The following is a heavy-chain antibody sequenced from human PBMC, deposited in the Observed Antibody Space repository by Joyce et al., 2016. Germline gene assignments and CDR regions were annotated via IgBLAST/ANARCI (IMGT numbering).Heavy chain of an antibody. CDR1: GYTFTNYE. D-gene: IGHD4-11*01. Sequence: QVQLVQSGAQVKKPGASVKVSCKASGYTFTNYEVSWVRQAPGQGLEWMGWMNPDSGNTGYAQKFQGRVTMTRNTSITTAYMDLSSLRSEDTAVYYCASRDYSCPVPFDIWGQGTLVTVSS. CDR2: MNPDSGNT. V-gene: IGHV1-8*01. CDR3: ASRDYSCPVPFDI. J-gene: IGHJ3*02.